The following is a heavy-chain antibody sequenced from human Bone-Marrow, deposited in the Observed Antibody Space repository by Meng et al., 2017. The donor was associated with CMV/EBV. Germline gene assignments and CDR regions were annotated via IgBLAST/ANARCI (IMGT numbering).Heavy chain of an antibody. CDR2: IIPILGIA. D-gene: IGHD2-2*02. J-gene: IGHJ6*02. Sequence: SVKVSCKACGGTFSSYAISWVRQAPGQGLEWMGGIIPILGIANYAQKFQGRVTITADKSTSTAYMELSSLRSEDTAVYYCARSYPGGNYYYYGMDVWGQGTTVTVSS. CDR3: ARSYPGGNYYYYGMDV. V-gene: IGHV1-69*10. CDR1: GGTFSSYA.